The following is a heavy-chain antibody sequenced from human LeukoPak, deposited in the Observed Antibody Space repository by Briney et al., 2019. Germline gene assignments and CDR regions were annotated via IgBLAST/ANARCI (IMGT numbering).Heavy chain of an antibody. CDR2: INPNSGGT. CDR3: ARIRAVAGRELGY. V-gene: IGHV1-2*02. D-gene: IGHD6-19*01. CDR1: GYTFTGYY. J-gene: IGHJ4*02. Sequence: GASVKVSCKASGYTFTGYYMHWVRQAPGQGLEWMEWINPNSGGTNYAQKFQGSVTMTRETSISTAYMELSRLRSDDTAVYYCARIRAVAGRELGYWGQGTLVTVSS.